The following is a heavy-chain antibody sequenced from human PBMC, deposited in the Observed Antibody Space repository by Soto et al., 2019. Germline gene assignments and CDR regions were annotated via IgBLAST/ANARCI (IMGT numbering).Heavy chain of an antibody. CDR1: GYTFTSYG. Sequence: ASVKVSCKASGYTFTSYGISWVRQAPGQGLEWMGWISAYNGNTNYAQKLQGRVTMTTDTSTSTAYMELRSLRSDDTAVYYCARDRDYDFWSAHDAFDIWGQGTMVTVSS. CDR2: ISAYNGNT. CDR3: ARDRDYDFWSAHDAFDI. D-gene: IGHD3-3*01. V-gene: IGHV1-18*01. J-gene: IGHJ3*02.